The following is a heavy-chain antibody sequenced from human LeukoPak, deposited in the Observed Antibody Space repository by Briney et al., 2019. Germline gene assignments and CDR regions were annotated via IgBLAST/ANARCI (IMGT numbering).Heavy chain of an antibody. J-gene: IGHJ3*02. V-gene: IGHV4-59*01. Sequence: SETLSLTCTVSGGSISSYYWSWIRRPPGKGLEWIGYIYYSGSTNYNPSLKSRVTISVDTSKNQFSLKLSSVTAADTAVYYCARVTAAGADAFDIWGQGTMVTVSS. CDR3: ARVTAAGADAFDI. D-gene: IGHD6-13*01. CDR1: GGSISSYY. CDR2: IYYSGST.